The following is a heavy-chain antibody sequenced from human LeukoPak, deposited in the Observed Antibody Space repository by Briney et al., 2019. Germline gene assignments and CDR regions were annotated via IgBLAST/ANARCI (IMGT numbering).Heavy chain of an antibody. J-gene: IGHJ4*02. V-gene: IGHV3-30*18. CDR3: AKDRQQWLVPDSADY. Sequence: GRSLRLSCAASGFTFSSYGMHWVRQAPGKGLEWVAVISYDGSNKYYADSVKGRFTISRDNSKNTLYLQMNSLRAEDTAVYYCAKDRQQWLVPDSADYWGKGTLVTVSS. CDR2: ISYDGSNK. D-gene: IGHD6-19*01. CDR1: GFTFSSYG.